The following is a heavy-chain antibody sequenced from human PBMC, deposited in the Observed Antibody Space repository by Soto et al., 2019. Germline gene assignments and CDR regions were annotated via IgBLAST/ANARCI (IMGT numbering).Heavy chain of an antibody. CDR1: GGSISSSSYY. CDR3: ARLNRVDV. V-gene: IGHV4-39*01. J-gene: IGHJ6*02. CDR2: IYYSGST. Sequence: SETLSLTCTVSGGSISSSSYYWGWIRQPPGKGLEWIGSIYYSGSTYYNPSLKSRVTISVDTSKNQFSLKLSSVTAADTAVYYCARLNRVDVWGQGTTVTVSS.